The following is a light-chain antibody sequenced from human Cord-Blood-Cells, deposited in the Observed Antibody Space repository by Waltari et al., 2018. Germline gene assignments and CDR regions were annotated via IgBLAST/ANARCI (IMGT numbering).Light chain of an antibody. V-gene: IGLV2-23*01. CDR3: CSYAGSSTLV. Sequence: QSALTQPASVSGSPGQSLPISCSGTSSDVGSYNLASWYQQHPGKAPKLMIYEGSKRPSGVSNRFSGSKSGNTASLTISGLQAEDEADYYCCSYAGSSTLVFGGGTKLTVL. CDR1: SSDVGSYNL. CDR2: EGS. J-gene: IGLJ3*02.